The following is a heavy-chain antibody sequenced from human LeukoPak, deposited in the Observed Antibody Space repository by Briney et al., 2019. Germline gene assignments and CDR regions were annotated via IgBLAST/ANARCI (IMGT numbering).Heavy chain of an antibody. CDR1: GGSISGGTYY. D-gene: IGHD1-26*01. V-gene: IGHV4-61*02. J-gene: IGHJ3*02. CDR2: IYTSGST. Sequence: SQTLSLTCTVSGGSISGGTYYWSWIRQPAGKGLEWIGRIYTSGSTNYNPSLKSRVTISVDTSKNQFSLKLSSVTAADTAVYYCARDLGIVGASKGAFDIWGQGTMITVSS. CDR3: ARDLGIVGASKGAFDI.